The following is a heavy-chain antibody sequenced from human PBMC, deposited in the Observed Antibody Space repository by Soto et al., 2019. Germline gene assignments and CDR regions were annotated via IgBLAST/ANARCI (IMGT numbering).Heavy chain of an antibody. Sequence: GESLKISCKGSGYSFNSYWISWVRQMPGKGLEWMGRIDPSDSYTKYSPSFQGHVTISADKSISTAYLQWSSLKASDTAMYYCARPLTGTNPRDCWGQGSLVTVSS. V-gene: IGHV5-10-1*01. CDR1: GYSFNSYW. CDR2: IDPSDSYT. J-gene: IGHJ4*02. CDR3: ARPLTGTNPRDC. D-gene: IGHD1-7*01.